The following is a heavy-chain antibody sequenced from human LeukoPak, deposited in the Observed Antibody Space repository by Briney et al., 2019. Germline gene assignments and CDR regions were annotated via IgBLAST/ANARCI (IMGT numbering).Heavy chain of an antibody. J-gene: IGHJ3*02. CDR1: GFTFSSYW. Sequence: GGSLRLSCAASGFTFSSYWMHWVRQAPGKGLVWVSRINSDGSSTSYADSVKGRSTISRDNAKNTLYLQMNSLRAEDTAVYYCARGGFGESSYDAFDIWGQGTMVTVSS. V-gene: IGHV3-74*01. CDR2: INSDGSST. CDR3: ARGGFGESSYDAFDI. D-gene: IGHD3-10*01.